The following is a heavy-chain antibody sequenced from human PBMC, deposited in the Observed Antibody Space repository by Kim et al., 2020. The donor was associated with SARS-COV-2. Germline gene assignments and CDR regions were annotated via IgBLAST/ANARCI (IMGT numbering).Heavy chain of an antibody. D-gene: IGHD3-16*01. J-gene: IGHJ5*01. CDR3: PRALHLYLFLRSIVWF. Sequence: SETLSLICTVSGGSISSSSYNWGWIRQPPGKGLEWIGGLSYSASTFYNPSLHSRVTISLSTSNHQFSLLFSSVTSSPPALYRFPRALHLYLFLRSIVWF. CDR1: GGSISSSSYN. V-gene: IGHV4-39*07. CDR2: LSYSAST.